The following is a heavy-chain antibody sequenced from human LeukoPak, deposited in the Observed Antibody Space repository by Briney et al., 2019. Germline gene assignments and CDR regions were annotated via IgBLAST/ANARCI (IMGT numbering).Heavy chain of an antibody. D-gene: IGHD3-10*01. CDR1: GSTFTGYY. CDR3: ARVGSGSSYNGAFDI. V-gene: IGHV1-2*02. J-gene: IGHJ3*02. CDR2: INPNSGGT. Sequence: ASVKVSCKASGSTFTGYYIHWVRRAPGQGLEWMGWINPNSGGTNYAQNFQGRVTMSRDTSINTAYMELNRLTSDDTAMYYCARVGSGSSYNGAFDIWGQGTVVTVSS.